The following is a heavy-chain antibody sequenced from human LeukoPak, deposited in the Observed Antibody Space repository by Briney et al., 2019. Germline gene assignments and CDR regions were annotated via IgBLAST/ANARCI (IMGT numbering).Heavy chain of an antibody. D-gene: IGHD6-6*01. J-gene: IGHJ4*02. CDR1: GGSISSYY. Sequence: SETLSLTXTVSGGSISSYYWSWIRQPPGKGLEWIGYIYYSGSTNYNPSLKSRVTISVDTSKNQFSLKLSSVTAADTAVYYCARDVMAARPGYFDYWGQGTLVTVSS. CDR3: ARDVMAARPGYFDY. V-gene: IGHV4-59*01. CDR2: IYYSGST.